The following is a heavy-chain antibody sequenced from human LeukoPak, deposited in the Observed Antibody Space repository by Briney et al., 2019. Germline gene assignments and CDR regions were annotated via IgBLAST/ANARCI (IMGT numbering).Heavy chain of an antibody. CDR2: VISIFGTA. CDR3: SRELGGGNYAFAYYYYMDV. V-gene: IGHV1-69*13. Sequence: ASVKVSCKASGGNFSSYAIRWVRQAAGQGLEWVGRVISIFGTANYAQKIQGRVTITADESTGTVYMELSSLRSEDTAVYYCSRELGGGNYAFAYYYYMDVWGKGTTVTVSS. J-gene: IGHJ6*03. D-gene: IGHD4/OR15-4a*01. CDR1: GGNFSSYA.